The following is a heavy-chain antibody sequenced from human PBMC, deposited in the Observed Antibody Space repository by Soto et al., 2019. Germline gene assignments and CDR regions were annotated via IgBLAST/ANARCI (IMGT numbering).Heavy chain of an antibody. CDR2: INHSGST. Sequence: PSETLSLTRAVYGGSFSGYYWSWIRQPPGKGLEWIGEINHSGSTNYNPSLKSRVTISVDTSKNQFSLKLSSVTAADTAVYYCARGYNWNDEFDYWGQGTLVTVSS. CDR1: GGSFSGYY. J-gene: IGHJ4*02. V-gene: IGHV4-34*01. CDR3: ARGYNWNDEFDY. D-gene: IGHD1-1*01.